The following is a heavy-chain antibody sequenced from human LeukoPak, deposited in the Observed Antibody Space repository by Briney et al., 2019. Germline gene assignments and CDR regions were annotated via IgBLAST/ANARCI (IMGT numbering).Heavy chain of an antibody. CDR3: SRERMIVVADV. D-gene: IGHD3-22*01. V-gene: IGHV3-48*03. J-gene: IGHJ4*02. Sequence: GGSLRLSCAASGFTFSSYEMNWVRQAPGKGLEWVSYISSSGSTIYYADSVKGRFTISRDNAKNSLYLQMNSLRAEDTAVYYCSRERMIVVADVWGQGTLVTVSS. CDR1: GFTFSSYE. CDR2: ISSSGSTI.